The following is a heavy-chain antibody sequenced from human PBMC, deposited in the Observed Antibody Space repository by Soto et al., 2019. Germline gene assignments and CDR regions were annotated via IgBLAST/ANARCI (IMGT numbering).Heavy chain of an antibody. V-gene: IGHV4-31*03. CDR1: GGSISSGGDY. J-gene: IGHJ4*01. CDR2: IYYGGST. Sequence: PSETLSLTCTVSGGSISSGGDYYSCIRQHPGRGLELIGYIYYGGSTYSNPSLKSRATISGDTSKNQFSLKLSSVTAADTAVYYCARGGYYYETSSQNAYDYWGQGILVTVSS. CDR3: ARGGYYYETSSQNAYDY. D-gene: IGHD3-22*01.